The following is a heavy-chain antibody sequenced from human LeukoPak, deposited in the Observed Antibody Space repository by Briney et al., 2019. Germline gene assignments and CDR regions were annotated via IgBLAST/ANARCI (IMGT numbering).Heavy chain of an antibody. Sequence: GGSLRLSCAASGFTFSSYWMHWVRQAPGKGLVWVSRINSDGSSTSYADSVKGRFTISRDNAKNTLYLQMNSLRAEDTAVYYCARASNYDILTGYYNVPDYWGQGTLVTVSS. V-gene: IGHV3-74*01. CDR2: INSDGSST. CDR3: ARASNYDILTGYYNVPDY. D-gene: IGHD3-9*01. J-gene: IGHJ4*02. CDR1: GFTFSSYW.